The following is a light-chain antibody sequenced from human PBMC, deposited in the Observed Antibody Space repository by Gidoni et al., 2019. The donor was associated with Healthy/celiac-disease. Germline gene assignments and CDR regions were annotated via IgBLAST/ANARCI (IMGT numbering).Light chain of an antibody. CDR2: DAS. V-gene: IGKV3-11*01. J-gene: IGKJ3*01. CDR3: QQRSNWPPLFT. Sequence: EIVLTQSPATLSLSPGERATLSCRASQGVSSYLAWYQQKPGQAPRLLIYDASNRATGIPARFSGSGSGTDFTLTISSLEPEDFAVYYCQQRSNWPPLFTFXPXTKVDIK. CDR1: QGVSSY.